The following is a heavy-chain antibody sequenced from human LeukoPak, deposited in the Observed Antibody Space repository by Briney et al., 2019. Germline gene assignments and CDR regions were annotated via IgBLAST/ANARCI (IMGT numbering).Heavy chain of an antibody. V-gene: IGHV4-59*01. CDR2: IYYSGST. CDR1: GGSISSYY. CDR3: ARVDTMVRGANYYSMDV. D-gene: IGHD3-10*01. J-gene: IGHJ6*02. Sequence: SETLSLTCTVSGGSISSYYWSWIRQPPGKGLEWIGYIYYSGSTNYNPSLKSRVTISVDTSKNQFSLKLSSVTAADTAVYYCARVDTMVRGANYYSMDVWGQGTTVTVSS.